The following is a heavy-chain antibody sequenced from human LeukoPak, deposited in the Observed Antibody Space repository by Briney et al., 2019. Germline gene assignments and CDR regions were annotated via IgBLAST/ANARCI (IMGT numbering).Heavy chain of an antibody. CDR2: IYTSGST. V-gene: IGHV4-4*07. J-gene: IGHJ5*02. CDR1: GGSISSYY. Sequence: PSETLSLTCTVSGGSISSYYWSWIRQPAVKGLEWIGRIYTSGSTNYNPSLKSRVTMSVDTSKNQFSLKLSSVTAADTAVYYCARGVTYYDFWSGYYRINWVDPWGQGTLVTVSS. CDR3: ARGVTYYDFWSGYYRINWVDP. D-gene: IGHD3-3*01.